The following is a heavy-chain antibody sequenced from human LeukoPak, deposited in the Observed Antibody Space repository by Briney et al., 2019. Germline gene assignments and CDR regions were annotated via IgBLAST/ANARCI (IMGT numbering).Heavy chain of an antibody. D-gene: IGHD1-26*01. CDR3: LSGNYCDY. V-gene: IGHV3-7*05. J-gene: IGHJ4*02. CDR2: IKQDGSEK. Sequence: GGSLRLSCAASGFTFSSYWMNWVRQAPGKGLEWVANIKQDGSEKYYVDSVKGRFTISRDNAKNSLYLQMNSLRAEDTAMYYCLSGNYCDYWGQGTLVTVSS. CDR1: GFTFSSYW.